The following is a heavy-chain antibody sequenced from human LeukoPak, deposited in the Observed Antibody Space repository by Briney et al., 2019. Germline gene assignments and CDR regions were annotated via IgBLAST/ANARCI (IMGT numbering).Heavy chain of an antibody. Sequence: PSETLSLTCAVYGGSFSGYYWSWIRQPPGKGLEWIGEINHSGSTNYNPSLKSRVTISVDTSKNQFSLKLSSVTAADTAVYYCARVGGSGGFDYWGQGTLVTVSS. D-gene: IGHD3-10*01. J-gene: IGHJ4*02. CDR1: GGSFSGYY. CDR2: INHSGST. CDR3: ARVGGSGGFDY. V-gene: IGHV4-34*01.